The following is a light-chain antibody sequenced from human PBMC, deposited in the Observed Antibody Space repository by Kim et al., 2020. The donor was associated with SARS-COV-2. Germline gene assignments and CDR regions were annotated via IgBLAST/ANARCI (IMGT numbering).Light chain of an antibody. V-gene: IGLV1-44*01. CDR3: AAWDDTLNGWV. Sequence: RVTISCSGSTSNIGSRNVNWFQRVPGTAPQLLIYSNNKRRSGVPDRFSASKSGTAASLAISGLQSEDEADYYCAAWDDTLNGWVFGGGTQLTVL. J-gene: IGLJ3*02. CDR1: TSNIGSRN. CDR2: SNN.